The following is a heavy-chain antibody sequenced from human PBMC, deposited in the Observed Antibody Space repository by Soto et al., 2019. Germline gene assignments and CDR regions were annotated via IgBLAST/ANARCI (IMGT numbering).Heavy chain of an antibody. CDR2: ISSDGNSK. Sequence: QVLLVESGGDVVQPGRSLRLSCAASGFIFSDYVIHWVRLAPGKGLEWVAGISSDGNSKHYPDSVKGRFTISRDNSKNTLFLQMDSLSVEDTAVYYCAREDESSGHAGTFQHWGQGTLVTVSS. CDR1: GFIFSDYV. CDR3: AREDESSGHAGTFQH. D-gene: IGHD3-22*01. V-gene: IGHV3-30*03. J-gene: IGHJ1*01.